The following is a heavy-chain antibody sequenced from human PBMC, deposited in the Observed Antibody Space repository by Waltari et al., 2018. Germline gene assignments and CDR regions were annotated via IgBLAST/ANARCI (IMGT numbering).Heavy chain of an antibody. D-gene: IGHD3-10*01. V-gene: IGHV1-18*01. CDR1: GYIFTSYG. J-gene: IGHJ6*03. CDR3: AREFGSGSYGSYYYYMDV. CDR2: TSPYNGNT. Sequence: QVQLVQSGAEVKKPGASVKVSCKASGYIFTSYGISWVRQAPGQGLEWMGWTSPYNGNTNYAQKFQGRVTMTTDPSTSTAYMELRSLRSDDTAVYYCAREFGSGSYGSYYYYMDVWGKGTTVTVSS.